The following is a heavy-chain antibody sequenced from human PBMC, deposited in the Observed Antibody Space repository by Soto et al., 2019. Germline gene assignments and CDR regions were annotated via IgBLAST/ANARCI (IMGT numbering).Heavy chain of an antibody. CDR1: GGSISSYY. CDR3: ARRYGPGFDY. D-gene: IGHD4-17*01. J-gene: IGHJ4*02. Sequence: QVQLQESGPGLVKPSETLSLTCTVSGGSISSYYWSWIRQPPGKGLEWIGYIYYSGSTNHNPSLKSRVTISVDTSKNQFALRLSSVPAADTAVYYCARRYGPGFDYWGQGTLVTVSS. V-gene: IGHV4-59*08. CDR2: IYYSGST.